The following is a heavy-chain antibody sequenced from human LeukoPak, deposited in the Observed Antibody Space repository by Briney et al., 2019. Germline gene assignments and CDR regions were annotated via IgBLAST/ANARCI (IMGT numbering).Heavy chain of an antibody. CDR1: GGTFSSYA. V-gene: IGHV1-69*13. D-gene: IGHD2-15*01. CDR2: IIPIFGTA. Sequence: ASVKVSCKASGGTFSSYAISWVRQAPGQGLEWMGGIIPIFGTANYAQKFQGRVTITADESTSTAYMGLSSLRSEDTAVYYCVRVQWDYCSGGSRYGGVFDYWGQGILVTVSS. J-gene: IGHJ4*02. CDR3: VRVQWDYCSGGSRYGGVFDY.